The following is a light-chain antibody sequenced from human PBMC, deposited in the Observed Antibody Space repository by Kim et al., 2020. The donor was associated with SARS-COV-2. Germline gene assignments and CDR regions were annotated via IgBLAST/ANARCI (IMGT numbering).Light chain of an antibody. CDR3: QQFGSSPRT. CDR2: GAS. Sequence: SPGDRATLSCRASQSVSSSSLAWYQLKPGQAPKRLMYGASSRATGIPDRFSGSGSGTDFTLTISRLEPEDFAVYYCQQFGSSPRTFGQGTKVDIK. CDR1: QSVSSSS. J-gene: IGKJ1*01. V-gene: IGKV3-20*01.